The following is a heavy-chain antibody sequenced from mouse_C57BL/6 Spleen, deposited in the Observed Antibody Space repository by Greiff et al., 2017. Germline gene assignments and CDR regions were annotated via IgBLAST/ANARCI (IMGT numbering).Heavy chain of an antibody. V-gene: IGHV1-18*01. CDR3: ARGWLLLYWYFDV. CDR2: INPNNGGT. Sequence: EVKLEESGPELVKPGASVKIPCKASGYTFTDYNMDWVKQSHGKSLEWIGDINPNNGGTIYNQKFKGKATLTVDKSSSTAYMELRSLTSEDTAVYYCARGWLLLYWYFDVWGTGTTVTVSS. D-gene: IGHD2-3*01. CDR1: GYTFTDYN. J-gene: IGHJ1*03.